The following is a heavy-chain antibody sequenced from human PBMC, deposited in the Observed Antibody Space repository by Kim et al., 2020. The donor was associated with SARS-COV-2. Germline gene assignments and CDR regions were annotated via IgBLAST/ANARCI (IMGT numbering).Heavy chain of an antibody. Sequence: GGSLRLSCAASGFTFSSYAMSWVRQVPGKGLEWVSVIYSGGTSTYYADSVKGRFTISRDNSKNTLYLQLNSLRAEDTAVYYCANHYDSTGDWKYFDYWGQGTLVTVSS. CDR2: IYSGGTST. D-gene: IGHD3-22*01. J-gene: IGHJ4*02. CDR1: GFTFSSYA. CDR3: ANHYDSTGDWKYFDY. V-gene: IGHV3-23*03.